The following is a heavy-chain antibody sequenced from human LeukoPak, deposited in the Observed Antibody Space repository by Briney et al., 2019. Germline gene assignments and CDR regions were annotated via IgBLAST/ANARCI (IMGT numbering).Heavy chain of an antibody. V-gene: IGHV3-23*01. CDR3: AIDLVFGDYYDSSGYQDY. J-gene: IGHJ4*02. CDR1: GFTCSSYA. Sequence: GGSLRLSCAGSGFTCSSYAMSWVRQAPGKGLEWVSAITNSGGTTYYADSVMGRFTISRDNSKNTLYLQMNSLRAEDTAVYYCAIDLVFGDYYDSSGYQDYWGQGTLVTVSS. D-gene: IGHD3-22*01. CDR2: ITNSGGTT.